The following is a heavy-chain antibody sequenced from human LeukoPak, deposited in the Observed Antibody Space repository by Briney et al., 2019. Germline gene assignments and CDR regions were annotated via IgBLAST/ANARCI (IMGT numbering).Heavy chain of an antibody. CDR3: ARVGETGTVTMELDL. V-gene: IGHV3-30*04. CDR2: MSFDGSFE. D-gene: IGHD1-7*01. J-gene: IGHJ1*01. Sequence: PGRTLRLSCVASGFPFADYSLHWVRQAAGKGLECVALMSFDGSFENFADSVKGRFTTSRDTARNTLYLPMGSLGVEDSAVYYCARVGETGTVTMELDLWGQGALVTVSS. CDR1: GFPFADYS.